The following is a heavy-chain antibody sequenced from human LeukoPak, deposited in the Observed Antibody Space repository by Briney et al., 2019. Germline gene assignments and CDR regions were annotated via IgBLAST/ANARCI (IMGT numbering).Heavy chain of an antibody. V-gene: IGHV4-59*01. CDR1: GGSISRYY. CDR2: IHYSGST. J-gene: IGHJ4*02. CDR3: ARWGYFDSSAYFVVDY. Sequence: SETLSLTCAVSGGSISRYYWNWIRQPPGGRLEWIGWIHYSGSTAYNPSLESRVTMSVDTSKNHISLKMTSVTAADTATYYCARWGYFDSSAYFVVDYWGQGVPVTVSS. D-gene: IGHD3-22*01.